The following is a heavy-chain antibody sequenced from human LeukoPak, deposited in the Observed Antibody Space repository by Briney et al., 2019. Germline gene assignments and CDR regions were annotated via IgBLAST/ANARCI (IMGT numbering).Heavy chain of an antibody. CDR1: GGSISSSSYY. CDR3: ARLKGAAAGTS. V-gene: IGHV4-39*01. J-gene: IGHJ4*02. CDR2: IYYSGST. D-gene: IGHD6-13*01. Sequence: PSETLSLTRTVSGGSISSSSYYWGWIRQPPGKGLEWIGSIYYSGSTYYNPSLKSRVTISVDTSKNQFSRKLSSVTAADTAVYYCARLKGAAAGTSRGQGTLVTVSS.